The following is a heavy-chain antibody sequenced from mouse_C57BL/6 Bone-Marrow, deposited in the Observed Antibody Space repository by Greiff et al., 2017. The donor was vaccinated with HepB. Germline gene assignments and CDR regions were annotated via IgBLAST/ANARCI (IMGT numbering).Heavy chain of an antibody. CDR1: GFTFSDYY. Sequence: EVKVVESEGGLVQPGSSMKLSCTASGFTFSDYYMAWVRQVPEKGLEWVANINYDGSSTYYLDSLKSRFIISRDNAKNILYLQMSSLKSEDTATYYCARAGDWGFDYWGQGTTLTVSS. CDR3: ARAGDWGFDY. J-gene: IGHJ2*01. V-gene: IGHV5-16*01. CDR2: INYDGSST.